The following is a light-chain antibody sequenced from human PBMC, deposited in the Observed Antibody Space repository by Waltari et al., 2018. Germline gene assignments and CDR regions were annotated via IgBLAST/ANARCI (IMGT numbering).Light chain of an antibody. CDR1: QSIASY. Sequence: DIQLTQSPSSLYASVGDRVTITCRASQSIASYLNWYQQKPGKAPKFLIYSASSLQSGVPSRFSGSRSGTDFTLTINSLQPEDFAVYYCQQSYSNPFTFGPGTRVDIK. J-gene: IGKJ3*01. CDR3: QQSYSNPFT. V-gene: IGKV1-39*01. CDR2: SAS.